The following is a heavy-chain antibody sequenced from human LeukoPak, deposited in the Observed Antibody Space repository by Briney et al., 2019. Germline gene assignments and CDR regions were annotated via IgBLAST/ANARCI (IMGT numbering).Heavy chain of an antibody. Sequence: GGSLRLSCAASGFTFSSYWIHWVRQVPGKGLVWVSRIHGDGRTTTYADSVKGRFTISRDNAKNTLYLQMNSLRAEDSAVYYCARRPCTDGVCGFDYWGQGTLVTVSS. CDR1: GFTFSSYW. CDR3: ARRPCTDGVCGFDY. CDR2: IHGDGRTT. D-gene: IGHD2-8*01. V-gene: IGHV3-74*01. J-gene: IGHJ4*02.